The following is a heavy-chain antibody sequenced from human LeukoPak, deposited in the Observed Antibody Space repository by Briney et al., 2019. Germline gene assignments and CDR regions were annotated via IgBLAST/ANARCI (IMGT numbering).Heavy chain of an antibody. Sequence: GGSLRLSCAASGFSFSSYAMSWVRQAPGKGLEWVSAISGSGGSTYYADSVKGRFTISRDNSKNTLYLQMNSLRAEDTAVYYCAKTPYYDILTGSAYFDYWGQGTLVTVSS. CDR3: AKTPYYDILTGSAYFDY. V-gene: IGHV3-23*01. D-gene: IGHD3-9*01. J-gene: IGHJ4*02. CDR1: GFSFSSYA. CDR2: ISGSGGST.